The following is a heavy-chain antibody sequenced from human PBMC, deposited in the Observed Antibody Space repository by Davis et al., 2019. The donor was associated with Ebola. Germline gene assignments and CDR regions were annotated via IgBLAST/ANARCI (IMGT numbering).Heavy chain of an antibody. CDR2: IRSKANSYAT. Sequence: GGSLRLSCAASGFTFSGSSMHCVRQASGKGLEWVGRIRSKANSYATSYAASVKGRFTISRDDSKNTAYLQMNSLETEDTAVYYCTSSNGGIADYWGQGTLVTVSS. V-gene: IGHV3-73*01. J-gene: IGHJ4*02. CDR3: TSSNGGIADY. CDR1: GFTFSGSS. D-gene: IGHD2-8*01.